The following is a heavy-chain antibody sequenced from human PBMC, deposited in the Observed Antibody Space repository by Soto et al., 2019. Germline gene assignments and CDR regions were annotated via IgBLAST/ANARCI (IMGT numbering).Heavy chain of an antibody. CDR1: GFTFSSYG. J-gene: IGHJ3*02. D-gene: IGHD4-17*01. V-gene: IGHV3-30*18. CDR2: ISYDGSNK. Sequence: PGGSLRLSCAASGFTFSSYGMHWVRQAPGKGLEWVAVISYDGSNKYYADSVKGRFTISRDNSKNTLYLQMNSLRAEDTAVYYCAKDLYYGDYRSAFDIWGQGTMVTVSS. CDR3: AKDLYYGDYRSAFDI.